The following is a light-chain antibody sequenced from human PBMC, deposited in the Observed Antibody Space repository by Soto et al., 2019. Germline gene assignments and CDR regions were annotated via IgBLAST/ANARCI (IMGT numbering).Light chain of an antibody. CDR1: QGIGVY. CDR3: QKYNSAPLT. CDR2: AAS. J-gene: IGKJ4*01. V-gene: IGKV1-27*01. Sequence: DIQITQSPSSPSASFGDRVTLTFPASQGIGVYLAWFQQKPGNAPKLLIYAASTLQSGVPSRFSGSGSGTDFTLTISSLQPEDVATYYCQKYNSAPLTFGGGTKVDIK.